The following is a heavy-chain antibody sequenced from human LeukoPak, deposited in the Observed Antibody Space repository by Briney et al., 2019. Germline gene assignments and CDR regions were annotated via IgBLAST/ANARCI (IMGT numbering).Heavy chain of an antibody. J-gene: IGHJ4*02. CDR1: GGTFSSYA. D-gene: IGHD2-2*01. CDR2: IIPILGTA. CDR3: AEALYCSSTSCPPNFGY. Sequence: ASVKVSCKASGGTFSSYAISWVRQAPGQGLEWMGGIIPILGTANYAQKFQGRVTITADESTSTAYMELSSLRSEDTAVYYCAEALYCSSTSCPPNFGYWGQGTLVTVSS. V-gene: IGHV1-69*13.